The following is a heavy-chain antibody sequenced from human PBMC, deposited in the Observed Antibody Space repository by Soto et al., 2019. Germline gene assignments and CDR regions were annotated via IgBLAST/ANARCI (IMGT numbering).Heavy chain of an antibody. V-gene: IGHV3-23*01. Sequence: EVQLLESGGGLVQPGGSLRLSCAASGFTFSSYAMSWVRQAPGKGLEWVSAISGSGGSTYYADSVKGRFTISRDNSRNTLDLQMNSLRVEDTAVYYCARDGAAGWNLDYWGQGTLVTVPS. J-gene: IGHJ4*02. CDR1: GFTFSSYA. CDR2: ISGSGGST. CDR3: ARDGAAGWNLDY. D-gene: IGHD6-19*01.